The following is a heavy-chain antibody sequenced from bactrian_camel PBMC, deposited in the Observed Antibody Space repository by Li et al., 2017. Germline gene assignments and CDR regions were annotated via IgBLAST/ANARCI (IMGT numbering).Heavy chain of an antibody. J-gene: IGHJ4*01. CDR1: GYFYTYNR. D-gene: IGHD2*01. CDR3: ASIPREANCYRRYASYEG. CDR2: IANDETT. V-gene: IGHV3S53*01. Sequence: HVQLVESGGGSVQAGGSLRLSCEASGYFYTYNRNCWGWFRQGPGKDREEVAIIANDETTNYAASVKGRFTVSKDIAKKTVSLQMTGLKPQDTAMYYCASIPREANCYRRYASYEGWGQGTQVTVS.